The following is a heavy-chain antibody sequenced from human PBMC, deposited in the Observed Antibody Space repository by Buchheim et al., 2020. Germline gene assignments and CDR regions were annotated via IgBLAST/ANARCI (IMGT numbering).Heavy chain of an antibody. J-gene: IGHJ5*02. CDR2: IYTSGST. CDR3: ARSMSCGGDCFNWFDP. CDR1: GGSISSGSYY. V-gene: IGHV4-61*02. Sequence: QVQLQESGPGLVKPSQTLSLTCTVSGGSISSGSYYWSWIRQPAGKGLEWIGRIYTSGSTNYNPSLKSRVTISVDTSKNQFSLKLSSVTAADTAVYYCARSMSCGGDCFNWFDPWGQGTL. D-gene: IGHD2-21*02.